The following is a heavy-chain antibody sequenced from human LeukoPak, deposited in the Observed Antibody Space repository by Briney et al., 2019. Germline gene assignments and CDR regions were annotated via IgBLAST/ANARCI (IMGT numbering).Heavy chain of an antibody. D-gene: IGHD3-16*01. V-gene: IGHV3-21*01. CDR1: GFSFSDYD. Sequence: TPGGSLRLSCSASGFSFSDYDMNWVRQAPGKGLEWVSAISGRSSHVYYGESVKGRFTISRDNAKNSLYLQLDSLGVEDTAVYYCGRAFPPLRTSSAGDLWGQGTLVTASS. J-gene: IGHJ1*01. CDR2: ISGRSSHV. CDR3: GRAFPPLRTSSAGDL.